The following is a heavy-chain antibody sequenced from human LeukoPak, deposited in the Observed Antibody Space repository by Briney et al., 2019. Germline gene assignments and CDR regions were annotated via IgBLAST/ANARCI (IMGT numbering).Heavy chain of an antibody. CDR1: GFTFSSYA. D-gene: IGHD3-22*01. CDR2: ISGSGGST. V-gene: IGHV3-23*01. CDR3: AKGDFEYYYYSSAGVGL. Sequence: GGSLRLSCAPSGFTFSSYAISWVRPTPGKGLEWVSDISGSGGSTYYAGSVHVRFTISRDNSKNTLYLQMNSPRAEDTHVYYCAKGDFEYYYYSSAGVGLWGQGTLVTVSS. J-gene: IGHJ1*01.